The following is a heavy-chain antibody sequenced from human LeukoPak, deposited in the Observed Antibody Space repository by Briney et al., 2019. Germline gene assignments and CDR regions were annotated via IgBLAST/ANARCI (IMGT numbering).Heavy chain of an antibody. Sequence: ASVTVSCKASGYIFDIYAMIWVRQAPGQGLELMGWINTNTGNPTYAQGFTGRFVFSLDTSVSTAYLQISSLKAEDTAVYYCARDYSLTLGTTTYFQHWGQGTLVTVSS. V-gene: IGHV7-4-1*02. CDR3: ARDYSLTLGTTTYFQH. CDR2: INTNTGNP. J-gene: IGHJ1*01. D-gene: IGHD1-1*01. CDR1: GYIFDIYA.